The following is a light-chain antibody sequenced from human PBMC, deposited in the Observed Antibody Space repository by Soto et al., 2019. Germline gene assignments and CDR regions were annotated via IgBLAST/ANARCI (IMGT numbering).Light chain of an antibody. Sequence: QSALTQPASVSGSPGQSITISCTGTSSDVGGYNYVSWYQQHPGKAPKLMIYDVNIRPSGVSNRFSGSKSGTTASLTISGLQAEDEADYFCSSYTSSSTYVFGTGTKVTVL. CDR3: SSYTSSSTYV. V-gene: IGLV2-14*01. CDR2: DVN. J-gene: IGLJ1*01. CDR1: SSDVGGYNY.